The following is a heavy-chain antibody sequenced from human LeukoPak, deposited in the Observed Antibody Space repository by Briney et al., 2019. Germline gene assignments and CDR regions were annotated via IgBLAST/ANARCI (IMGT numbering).Heavy chain of an antibody. CDR2: IYPGDSDS. CDR1: GYSFTNYW. V-gene: IGHV5-51*01. CDR3: ARLTRGSQSYLGY. J-gene: IGHJ4*02. Sequence: GESLKISCKGSGYSFTNYWIGWVRQMPGKGLEWMGIIYPGDSDSRYSPSFQGQVTISADKSISTAYLQWRSLKASDTAIYFCARLTRGSQSYLGYWGQGTLVTVSS. D-gene: IGHD1-26*01.